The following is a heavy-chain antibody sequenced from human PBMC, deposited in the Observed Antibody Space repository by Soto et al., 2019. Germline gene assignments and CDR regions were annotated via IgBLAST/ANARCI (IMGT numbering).Heavy chain of an antibody. Sequence: GGSLRLSCAVSGFTFSSYGMHWVRQAPGKGLEWVAVIWYDGSNKYYADSVKGRFTISRDNSKNTLYLQMNSLRAEDTAVYYCARDGIVVVPAAIAAAGTSVLFYYFDYWGQGTLVTVSS. CDR1: GFTFSSYG. CDR2: IWYDGSNK. J-gene: IGHJ4*02. D-gene: IGHD2-2*02. V-gene: IGHV3-33*01. CDR3: ARDGIVVVPAAIAAAGTSVLFYYFDY.